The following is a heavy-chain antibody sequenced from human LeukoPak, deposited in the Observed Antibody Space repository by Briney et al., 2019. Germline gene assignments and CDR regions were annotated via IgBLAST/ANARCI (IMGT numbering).Heavy chain of an antibody. CDR2: ITNGGTTI. D-gene: IGHD3-9*01. CDR1: GFTFSDYN. V-gene: IGHV3-11*01. Sequence: GGSLRLSCAASGFTFSDYNMNWVRQAPGKGLEWASYITNGGTTIHYADSVKGRFTISRDNAKNSLYLQMNSLRAEDTAVYCCARSIGLTGGGVDVWGQGTTVTVSS. J-gene: IGHJ6*02. CDR3: ARSIGLTGGGVDV.